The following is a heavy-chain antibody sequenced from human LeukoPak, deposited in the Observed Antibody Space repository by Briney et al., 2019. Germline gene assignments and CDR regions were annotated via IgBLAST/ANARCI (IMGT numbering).Heavy chain of an antibody. J-gene: IGHJ4*02. CDR3: AILAYCGGDCYWAEY. CDR1: GGTFSSYT. CDR2: IIPILGIA. D-gene: IGHD2-21*02. Sequence: ASVKVSCRASGGTFSSYTISWVRQAPGQGLEWMGRIIPILGIANYAQKFQGRVTVTVDKSTSTAYMELSSLRSEDTAVYYCAILAYCGGDCYWAEYWGQGTLVTVSS. V-gene: IGHV1-69*02.